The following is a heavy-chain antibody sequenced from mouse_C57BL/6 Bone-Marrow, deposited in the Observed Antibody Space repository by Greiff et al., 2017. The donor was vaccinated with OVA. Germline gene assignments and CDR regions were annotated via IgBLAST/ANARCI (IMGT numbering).Heavy chain of an antibody. J-gene: IGHJ3*01. CDR2: IHPNSGST. V-gene: IGHV1-64*01. CDR1: APTLTSYW. CDR3: ARDGNPWGSY. Sequence: QLQQPGASPVKPGASLPLSCKASAPTLTSYWSPWVKQRPGQGLEWIGMIHPNSGSTNYNEKFKSKATLTVDKSSSTAYMQLSSLTSEDEAGYYCARDGNPWGSYWGQGTLVTVSA. D-gene: IGHD2-1*01.